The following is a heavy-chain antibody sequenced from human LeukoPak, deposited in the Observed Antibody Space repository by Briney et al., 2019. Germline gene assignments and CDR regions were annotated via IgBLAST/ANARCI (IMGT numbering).Heavy chain of an antibody. CDR1: GGSISSYY. Sequence: PSETLSLTCTVSGGSISSYYWSWIRQPAGKGLEWIGRIYTSGSTNYNPSLKSRVTMSVDTSKNQFSLKLSSVTAADTAVYYCARDLPWFGELLTNWFDPWGQGTLVTVSS. D-gene: IGHD3-10*01. J-gene: IGHJ5*02. CDR3: ARDLPWFGELLTNWFDP. CDR2: IYTSGST. V-gene: IGHV4-4*07.